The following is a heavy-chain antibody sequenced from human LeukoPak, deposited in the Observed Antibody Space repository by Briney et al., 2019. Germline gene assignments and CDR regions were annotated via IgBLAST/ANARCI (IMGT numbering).Heavy chain of an antibody. CDR2: ISGSGDDT. J-gene: IGHJ5*02. CDR3: AKDPRGVGARGS. D-gene: IGHD1-26*01. Sequence: GGSLRLSYAASVFAFSSFAMTWVRQAPGKGLEWVSGISGSGDDTYYADSVKGRFTISRDNSENTLYLQMHSLRLEDTAVYYCAKDPRGVGARGSWGQGTLVAVSS. V-gene: IGHV3-23*01. CDR1: VFAFSSFA.